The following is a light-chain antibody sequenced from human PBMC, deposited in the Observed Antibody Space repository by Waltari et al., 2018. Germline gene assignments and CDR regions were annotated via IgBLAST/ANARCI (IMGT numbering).Light chain of an antibody. CDR1: KSVSRN. V-gene: IGKV3-11*01. Sequence: EIVLTQSPATLSLSPEERATLSCRASKSVSRNLAWYQQKPGQPPRLFIYDASTRATGVPARFSVSGSGTDFTLTISSLEPEDFAVYFCQQRSNWPPTFGPGTKVD. CDR2: DAS. CDR3: QQRSNWPPT. J-gene: IGKJ3*01.